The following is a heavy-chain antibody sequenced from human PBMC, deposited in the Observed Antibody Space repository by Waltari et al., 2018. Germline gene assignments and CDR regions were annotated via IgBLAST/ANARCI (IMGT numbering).Heavy chain of an antibody. CDR1: GFTVSSNY. V-gene: IGHV3-53*01. J-gene: IGHJ6*02. Sequence: EVQLVESGGGLIQPGGSLRLSCAASGFTVSSNYMSWVRQAPGKGLEWVSVIYSGGSTYDADSVKGRFTISRDNSKNTLYRQMNSLRAEDTAVYYCARGNDILTGYRRYYYYGMDVWGQGTTVTVSS. CDR3: ARGNDILTGYRRYYYYGMDV. D-gene: IGHD3-9*01. CDR2: IYSGGST.